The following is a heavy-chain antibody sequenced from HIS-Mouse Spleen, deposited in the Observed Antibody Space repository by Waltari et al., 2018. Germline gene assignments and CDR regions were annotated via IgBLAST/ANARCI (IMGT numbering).Heavy chain of an antibody. J-gene: IGHJ4*02. CDR1: GFTFSSYW. Sequence: EVQLVESGGGVVQPGGALRLSCAASGFTFSSYWMHWLRQARGKGLVGVSGINSGGGYTRDAGPVKGRFTISRDNAKNTLYLQMNSLRAEDTAVYYCARDGGRVYSSSFDYWGQGTLVTVSS. CDR2: INSGGGYT. D-gene: IGHD6-6*01. CDR3: ARDGGRVYSSSFDY. V-gene: IGHV3-74*01.